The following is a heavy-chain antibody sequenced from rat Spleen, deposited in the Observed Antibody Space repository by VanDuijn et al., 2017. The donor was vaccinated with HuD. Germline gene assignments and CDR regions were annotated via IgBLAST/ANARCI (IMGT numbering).Heavy chain of an antibody. CDR1: GYSITSSYR. CDR2: INSAGTT. V-gene: IGHV3-3*01. Sequence: EVQLQESGPGLVKPSQSLSLTCSVPGYSITSSYRWNWIRKFPGNKLEWMGYINSAGTTNYNPSLKSRISITRDTSKNQFFLQVNSVTTEDTATYYCASLYSSYSLYYFDYWGQGVMVTVSS. D-gene: IGHD1-2*01. J-gene: IGHJ2*01. CDR3: ASLYSSYSLYYFDY.